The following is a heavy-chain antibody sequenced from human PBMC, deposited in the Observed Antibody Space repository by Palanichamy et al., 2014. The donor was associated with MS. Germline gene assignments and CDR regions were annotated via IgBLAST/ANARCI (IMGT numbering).Heavy chain of an antibody. Sequence: QVQLVESGGGVVRPRGSLRLSCAASGFTFSNYGVHWVRQAPGKGLEWVAVLSHDESHKYYADSVKGRFTISRDNSNNTLYLQMNSLRAEDTAVYYCTKDDVEMTTIYYYGMDVWGQGTTVTVSS. D-gene: IGHD5-24*01. CDR1: GFTFSNYG. V-gene: IGHV3-30*18. CDR2: LSHDESHK. CDR3: TKDDVEMTTIYYYGMDV. J-gene: IGHJ6*02.